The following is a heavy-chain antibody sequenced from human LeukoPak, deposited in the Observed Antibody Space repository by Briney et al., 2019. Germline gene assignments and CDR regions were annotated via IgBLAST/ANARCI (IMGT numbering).Heavy chain of an antibody. J-gene: IGHJ1*01. CDR2: IYPGDSET. CDR3: ARHDIARDSSSWYIY. CDR1: GYRFTSYW. D-gene: IGHD6-13*01. V-gene: IGHV5-51*01. Sequence: GESLKISCKGSGYRFTSYWIVWVRQMPGKGLEWMGLIYPGDSETRYRPSFQGQVTISADKSISTAYLQWSSLKASDTAMYYCARHDIARDSSSWYIYWGQGTLVTVSS.